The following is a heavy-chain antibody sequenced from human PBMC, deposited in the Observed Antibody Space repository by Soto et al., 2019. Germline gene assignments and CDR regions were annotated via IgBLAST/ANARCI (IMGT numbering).Heavy chain of an antibody. J-gene: IGHJ6*02. CDR3: ARGDYDFWSGYYYYYYGMDV. CDR2: IYYSGST. V-gene: IGHV4-31*03. CDR1: GGSISSGGYY. Sequence: SETLSLTCTVSGGSISSGGYYWSWIRQHPGKGLEWIGYIYYSGSTYYNPALKSRVTISVDTSKNQFSLKLSSVTAADTAVYYCARGDYDFWSGYYYYYYGMDVWGQGTTVTVSS. D-gene: IGHD3-3*01.